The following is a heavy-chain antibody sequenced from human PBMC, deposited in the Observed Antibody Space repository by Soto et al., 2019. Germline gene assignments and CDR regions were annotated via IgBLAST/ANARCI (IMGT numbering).Heavy chain of an antibody. J-gene: IGHJ5*02. V-gene: IGHV1-18*01. CDR3: ARRITMVRGVIPPGFWFDP. CDR2: ISAYNGNT. D-gene: IGHD3-10*01. Sequence: ASVKVSCKASGYTFTSYGISWVRQAPGQGLEWMGWISAYNGNTNYAQKLKGRVTMTTDTSTSTAYMELRSLRSDDTAVYYCARRITMVRGVIPPGFWFDPRGQGTLVTVSS. CDR1: GYTFTSYG.